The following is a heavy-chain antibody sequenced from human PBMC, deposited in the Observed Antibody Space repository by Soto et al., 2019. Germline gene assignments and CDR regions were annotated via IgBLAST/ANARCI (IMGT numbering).Heavy chain of an antibody. CDR2: INHSGST. J-gene: IGHJ4*02. CDR1: GGSFSGYY. V-gene: IGHV4-34*01. D-gene: IGHD3-3*01. Sequence: PSETLSVTCAVDGGSFSGYYWSWIRQPPGKGLEWIGEINHSGSTNYNPSLKSRVTISVDTSKNQFSLKLSSVTAADTAVYYCATLAGARYDFWSAPYYFDYWGQGTLVTVSS. CDR3: ATLAGARYDFWSAPYYFDY.